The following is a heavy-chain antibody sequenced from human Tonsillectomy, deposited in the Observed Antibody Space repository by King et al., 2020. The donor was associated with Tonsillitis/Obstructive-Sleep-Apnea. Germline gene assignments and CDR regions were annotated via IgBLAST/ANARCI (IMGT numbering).Heavy chain of an antibody. J-gene: IGHJ3*02. CDR1: GFTFSSYG. CDR2: IWYDGSNK. CDR3: ARDALDAFDI. V-gene: IGHV3-33*01. Sequence: VQLVESGGGVVQPGRSLRLSCAASGFTFSSYGMHWVRQAPGKGLEWVAVIWYDGSNKYYADSVKGRFTISRDNSKNKLYLQMSSLRAEDTAVYYCARDALDAFDIWGQGTMVTVSS.